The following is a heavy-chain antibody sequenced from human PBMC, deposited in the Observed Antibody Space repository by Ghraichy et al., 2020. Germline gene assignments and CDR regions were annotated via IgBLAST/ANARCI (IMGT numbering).Heavy chain of an antibody. J-gene: IGHJ5*02. Sequence: SVKVSCKASGYTFTSYYMHWVRQAPGQGLEWMGIINPSGGSTSYAQKFQGGVTMTRDTSTSTVYMELSSLRSEDTAVYYCARRLRCSGGSCYWHWFDPWGQGTLVTVSS. V-gene: IGHV1-46*01. D-gene: IGHD2-15*01. CDR3: ARRLRCSGGSCYWHWFDP. CDR1: GYTFTSYY. CDR2: INPSGGST.